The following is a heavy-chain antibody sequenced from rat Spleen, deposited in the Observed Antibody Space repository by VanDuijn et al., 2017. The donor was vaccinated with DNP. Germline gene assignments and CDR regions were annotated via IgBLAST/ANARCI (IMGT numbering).Heavy chain of an antibody. CDR3: ARHLDYFDY. CDR2: ISSDVITT. J-gene: IGHJ2*01. V-gene: IGHV5S23*01. Sequence: EVQLVESGGGLVQPGGSLRLSCSASGFIFSNYHMAWVRQAPTKGLEWVASISSDVITTYYGNSVKGRFTISRDNAKRSLYLQMDSLRSEDTATYYCARHLDYFDYWGQGVMVTVSS. CDR1: GFIFSNYH.